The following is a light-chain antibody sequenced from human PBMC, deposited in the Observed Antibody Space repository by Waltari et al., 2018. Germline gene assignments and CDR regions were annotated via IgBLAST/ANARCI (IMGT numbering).Light chain of an antibody. J-gene: IGLJ1*01. Sequence: QSGLTQPASVSGSPGQSITISCTGPSRDGGNYNLVSWYQQSPVKAPKLMVYEVTKRTSGVSDRFSGSKSGNTASLTIYGLQSEDEADYYCCSYAGLGIYVFGTGTKVTVL. V-gene: IGLV2-23*02. CDR2: EVT. CDR3: CSYAGLGIYV. CDR1: SRDGGNYNL.